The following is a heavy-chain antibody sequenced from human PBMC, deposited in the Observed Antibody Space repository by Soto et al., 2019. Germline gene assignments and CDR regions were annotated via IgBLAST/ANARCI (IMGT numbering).Heavy chain of an antibody. CDR3: AVGGNYLGMDV. Sequence: QVQLVQSGAEVKKPGASVKVSCKASGYTFTSYYMHWVRLAPGQGLEWMGIINPDGGGTSYAQQFRGRVIMTRDTSTSTVYMEMSSLRSEDTAVYYCAVGGNYLGMDVWGQGTTVTVSS. J-gene: IGHJ6*02. V-gene: IGHV1-46*01. CDR2: INPDGGGT. CDR1: GYTFTSYY.